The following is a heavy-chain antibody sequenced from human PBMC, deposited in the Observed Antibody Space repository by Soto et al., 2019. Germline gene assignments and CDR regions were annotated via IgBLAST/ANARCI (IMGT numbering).Heavy chain of an antibody. D-gene: IGHD5-18*01. CDR2: IWYDGSNK. CDR3: ARDSTRGYSYGTTDY. CDR1: GFTFSSYG. Sequence: GESLKISCAASGFTFSSYGMHWVRQAPGKGLEWVAVIWYDGSNKYYADSVKGRFTISRDNSKNTLYLQMNSLRAEDTAVYYCARDSTRGYSYGTTDYWGQGTLVTVSS. J-gene: IGHJ4*02. V-gene: IGHV3-33*01.